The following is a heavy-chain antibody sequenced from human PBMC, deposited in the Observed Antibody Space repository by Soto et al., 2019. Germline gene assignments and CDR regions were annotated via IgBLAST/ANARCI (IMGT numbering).Heavy chain of an antibody. CDR2: IIPIFGTA. V-gene: IGHV1-69*13. CDR1: GGTFSSYA. D-gene: IGHD2-2*01. Sequence: GASVKVSCKASGGTFSSYAISWVRQAPGQGLEWMGGIIPIFGTANYAQKFQGRVTITADESTSTAYMELSSLRSEDTAVYYCARGPTNIVVVPAATRGVFDYWGQGTLVTVSS. J-gene: IGHJ4*02. CDR3: ARGPTNIVVVPAATRGVFDY.